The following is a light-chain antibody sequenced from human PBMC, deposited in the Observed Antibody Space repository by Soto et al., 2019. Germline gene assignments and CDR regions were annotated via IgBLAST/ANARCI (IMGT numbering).Light chain of an antibody. V-gene: IGLV2-11*01. CDR3: CSYAGTYPFVV. CDR2: DLN. Sequence: QSALTQPLSVSGSPGQSVTISCTGTSSDVSAYDYVSWYQHRPGKPPKLMIYDLNKRPSGVPDRFSGSKSGNTASLTISGLQAEDEAAYYCCSYAGTYPFVVFGGGTKVTVL. CDR1: SSDVSAYDY. J-gene: IGLJ2*01.